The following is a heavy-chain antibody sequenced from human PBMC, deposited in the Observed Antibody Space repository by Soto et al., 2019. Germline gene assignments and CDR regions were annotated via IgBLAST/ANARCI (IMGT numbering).Heavy chain of an antibody. V-gene: IGHV1-18*01. CDR2: ISAHNGNT. CDR3: ARGRYGDY. D-gene: IGHD1-1*01. J-gene: IGHJ4*02. Sequence: QVHLVQSGAEVKKPGASVKVSCKGSGYGFTTYGITWVRQDPGQGLEWMAWISAHNGNTNYAQKLQGTVTVTRDTSPSTAYMELRGLRSDDTAVYYCARGRYGDYWGQGALVTVSS. CDR1: GYGFTTYG.